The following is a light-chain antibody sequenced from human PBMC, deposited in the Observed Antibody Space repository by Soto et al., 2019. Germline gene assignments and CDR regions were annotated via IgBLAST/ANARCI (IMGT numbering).Light chain of an antibody. CDR3: QSYDTTLSGLV. J-gene: IGLJ3*02. CDR2: DNI. CDR1: ASSLGAKYA. Sequence: QSVLTQPPSVSGAPGQRVTISCTGSASSLGAKYAVHWYQHLPGTAPKLLIYDNIHRPSGVPDRFSGSKSDTSASLAITGLQAEDEADYYCQSYDTTLSGLVFGGGTKVTVL. V-gene: IGLV1-40*01.